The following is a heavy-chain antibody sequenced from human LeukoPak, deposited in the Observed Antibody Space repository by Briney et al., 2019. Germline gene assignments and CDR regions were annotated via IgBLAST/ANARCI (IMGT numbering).Heavy chain of an antibody. CDR2: VNPSGGGT. CDR3: ARALYYYGSGSYSYYGMDV. J-gene: IGHJ6*02. V-gene: IGHV1-46*01. Sequence: ASVKVSCKASGYTFTSYSMHWVRQAPGQGLEWMGIVNPSGGGTSYAQKFRGRVTITADESTSTAYMELSSLRSEDTAVYYCARALYYYGSGSYSYYGMDVWGQGTTVTVSS. D-gene: IGHD3-10*01. CDR1: GYTFTSYS.